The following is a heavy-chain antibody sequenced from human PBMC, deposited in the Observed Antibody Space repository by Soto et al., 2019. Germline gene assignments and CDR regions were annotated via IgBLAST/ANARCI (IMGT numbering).Heavy chain of an antibody. D-gene: IGHD3-3*01. J-gene: IGHJ5*02. V-gene: IGHV3-7*01. Sequence: GGSLRLSCAASGFTFSSYWMSWVRQAPGKGLEWVANIKQDGSEKYYVDSVKGRFTLSGDNAKNSLYLQMNSLRAEDTAVYYCASSRDDRYDFWSGYYPGYNWFDPWGQGALVTVSS. CDR1: GFTFSSYW. CDR3: ASSRDDRYDFWSGYYPGYNWFDP. CDR2: IKQDGSEK.